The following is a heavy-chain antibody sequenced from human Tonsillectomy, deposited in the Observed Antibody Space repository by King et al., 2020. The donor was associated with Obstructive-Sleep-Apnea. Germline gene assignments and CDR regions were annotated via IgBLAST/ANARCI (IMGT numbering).Heavy chain of an antibody. V-gene: IGHV3-23*04. CDR3: AKDARGDDGDYFDY. J-gene: IGHJ4*02. CDR1: GFTFNNYA. CDR2: ISGSGGST. D-gene: IGHD4-17*01. Sequence: VQLVESGGGLVQPGGSLRLSCAASGFTFNNYAMRWVRQTPGKGLEWVSAISGSGGSTFYADSVKGRFTISRDNSKHTLYLQMNSLRAEDTAVYYCAKDARGDDGDYFDYWGQGTLVTVSS.